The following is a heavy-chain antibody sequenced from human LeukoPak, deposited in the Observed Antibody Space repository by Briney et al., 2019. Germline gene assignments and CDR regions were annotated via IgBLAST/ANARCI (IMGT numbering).Heavy chain of an antibody. CDR1: GYTFTGYY. V-gene: IGHV1-2*02. J-gene: IGHJ4*02. Sequence: ASVKVSCKASGYTFTGYYMHWVRQAPGQGLEWMGWINPNSGGTNYAQKFQGRVTMTRDTSISTAYMELSRLRSDDTAVYYCARWSGSYPGRYFDYWGQGTLVTVSS. D-gene: IGHD1-26*01. CDR2: INPNSGGT. CDR3: ARWSGSYPGRYFDY.